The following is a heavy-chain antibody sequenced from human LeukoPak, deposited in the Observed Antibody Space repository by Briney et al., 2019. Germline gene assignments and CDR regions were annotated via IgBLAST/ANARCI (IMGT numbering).Heavy chain of an antibody. CDR1: GFTVSSKY. Sequence: GSLRLSCAASGFTVSSKYMSWVRQAPGKGLEWIGYIYYTGSTNYNPSLKSRVTISVDTSKNQFSLKLSSVTAADTAVYYCARVRYGSGLEIDYWGQGTLVTVSS. V-gene: IGHV4-59*08. J-gene: IGHJ4*02. CDR2: IYYTGST. D-gene: IGHD3-10*01. CDR3: ARVRYGSGLEIDY.